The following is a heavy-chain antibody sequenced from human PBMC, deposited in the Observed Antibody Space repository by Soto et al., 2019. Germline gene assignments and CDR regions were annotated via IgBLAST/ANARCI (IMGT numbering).Heavy chain of an antibody. Sequence: GGSRRLSCAASGGTFSSYAMSGVRQAPGKGLEWVSAISGSGGSTYYADSVKGRFTISRDNSKNTLYLQMNSLRAEDTAVYYCAKDHYSAAILSNWFDPWGQGTLVTVSS. V-gene: IGHV3-23*01. CDR2: ISGSGGST. J-gene: IGHJ5*02. CDR1: GGTFSSYA. CDR3: AKDHYSAAILSNWFDP. D-gene: IGHD2-2*01.